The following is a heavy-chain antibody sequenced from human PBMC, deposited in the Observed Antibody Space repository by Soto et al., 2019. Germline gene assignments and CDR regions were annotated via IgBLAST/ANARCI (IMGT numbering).Heavy chain of an antibody. CDR3: ARDLTVATPSYYYYGMDV. Sequence: EVQLLESGGGSVQPGGSLRLSCAASGFTFSTYAMSWVRQAPGKGLEWVSAISTSVGSTYYTDSVKGRFTISRDNSKNTLYLQMNSLRAEDTAVYYCARDLTVATPSYYYYGMDVWGQGTTVTVSS. J-gene: IGHJ6*02. D-gene: IGHD4-17*01. CDR1: GFTFSTYA. CDR2: ISTSVGST. V-gene: IGHV3-23*01.